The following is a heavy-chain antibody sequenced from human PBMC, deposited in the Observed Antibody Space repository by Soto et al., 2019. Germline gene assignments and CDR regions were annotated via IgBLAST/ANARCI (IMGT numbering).Heavy chain of an antibody. CDR2: INAGNGDT. CDR1: GYTLTSYD. J-gene: IGHJ4*02. V-gene: IGHV1-3*01. CDR3: ARSIVVVTALDY. Sequence: ASVKVSCKASGYTLTSYDINWVRQATGQRLEWMGWINAGNGDTKYSQKFQGRVTITRDTSASTAYMELSSLRSEDTAVYYCARSIVVVTALDYWGQGTLVTVSS. D-gene: IGHD2-21*02.